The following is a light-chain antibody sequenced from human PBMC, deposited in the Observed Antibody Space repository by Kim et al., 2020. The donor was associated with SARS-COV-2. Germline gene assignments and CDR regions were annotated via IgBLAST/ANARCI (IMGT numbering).Light chain of an antibody. V-gene: IGLV3-21*04. CDR2: YDS. J-gene: IGLJ3*02. Sequence: PGKTARITCGGKNIGSKSVHWYQQKPGQAPVLVIYYDSDRPSGIPERFSGSNSGNTATLTISRVEAGDEADYYCQVWDSSSDHPVFGGGTQLTVL. CDR1: NIGSKS. CDR3: QVWDSSSDHPV.